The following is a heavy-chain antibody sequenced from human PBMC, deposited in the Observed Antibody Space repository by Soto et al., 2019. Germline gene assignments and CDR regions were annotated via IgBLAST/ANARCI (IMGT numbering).Heavy chain of an antibody. V-gene: IGHV3-49*04. J-gene: IGHJ4*02. D-gene: IGHD3-9*01. Sequence: GGSMRISCTASGFTFGDYAMNWVRQAPGKGLEWVGFIRSKAYGGTTECAASVKGRFTISRDDSKSIAYLQMNSLKTEDTAVYYCTRERSWLCDYWGQGTLVTVSS. CDR1: GFTFGDYA. CDR2: IRSKAYGGTT. CDR3: TRERSWLCDY.